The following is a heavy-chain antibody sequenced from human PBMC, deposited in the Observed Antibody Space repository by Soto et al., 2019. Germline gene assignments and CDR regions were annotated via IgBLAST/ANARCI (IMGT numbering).Heavy chain of an antibody. CDR3: AREITMVRGVRLYYYYGMDV. J-gene: IGHJ6*02. CDR2: IIPIFGTA. V-gene: IGHV1-69*06. CDR1: GDTYSSYA. Sequence: SSVKGYCTASGDTYSSYAIGCLRQDPGQGLEWMGGIIPIFGTANYAQKFQGRVTITADKSTSTAYMELSSLRSEDTAVYYCAREITMVRGVRLYYYYGMDVWGQGTTVTVSS. D-gene: IGHD3-10*01.